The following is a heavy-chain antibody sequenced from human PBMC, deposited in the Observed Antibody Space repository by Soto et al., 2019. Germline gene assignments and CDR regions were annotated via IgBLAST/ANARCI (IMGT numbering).Heavy chain of an antibody. J-gene: IGHJ6*02. CDR2: IYYSGTT. V-gene: IGHV4-31*03. CDR3: AREGYNYNGMDV. CDR1: GVSINSGDYY. Sequence: QVQLQESGPGLVKPSQTLSLTCTVSGVSINSGDYYWSWIRQHPGAGLEWIGYIYYSGTTSYNPSLKSRVSMSVDTYKNQFSLNLSSVTAADTAMYYCAREGYNYNGMDVWGQGTTVTVSS.